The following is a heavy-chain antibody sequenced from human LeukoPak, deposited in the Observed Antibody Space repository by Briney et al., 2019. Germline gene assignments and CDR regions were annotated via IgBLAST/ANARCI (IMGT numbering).Heavy chain of an antibody. CDR1: GFTFSSYA. J-gene: IGHJ4*02. CDR2: ISGSGGST. Sequence: GGSLRLSCAASGFTFSSYAMSWVRQAPGKGLEWVSAISGSGGSTYYADSVKGRFTISRDNSKNTLYLQMNSLRAEDTAVYYCAKGDQLPAAGGSGWYTAFDYWGQGTLVTVSS. D-gene: IGHD6-19*01. CDR3: AKGDQLPAAGGSGWYTAFDY. V-gene: IGHV3-23*01.